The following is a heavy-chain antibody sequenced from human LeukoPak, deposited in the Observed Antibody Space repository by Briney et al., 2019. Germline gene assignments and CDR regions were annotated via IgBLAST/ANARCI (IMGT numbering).Heavy chain of an antibody. Sequence: ASVKVSCKASGYTFTSYGISWVRQAPGQGLEWMGWISAYNGNTNYAQKLQGRVTMTTDTSTSTAYMELRSLRSDDTVVYYCARDIAAAGKQSYYYYGMDVWGQGTTVTVSS. J-gene: IGHJ6*02. V-gene: IGHV1-18*01. CDR3: ARDIAAAGKQSYYYYGMDV. CDR1: GYTFTSYG. D-gene: IGHD6-13*01. CDR2: ISAYNGNT.